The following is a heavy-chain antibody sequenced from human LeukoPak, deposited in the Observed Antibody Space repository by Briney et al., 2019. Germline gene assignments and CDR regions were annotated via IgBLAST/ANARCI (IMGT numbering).Heavy chain of an antibody. J-gene: IGHJ5*02. D-gene: IGHD6-6*01. V-gene: IGHV4-34*01. CDR2: INHSGST. CDR1: GGPFSGYY. CDR3: ARGRIAARRSNWFDP. Sequence: SETLSLTCAVYGGPFSGYYWSWIRQPPGKGLEWIGEINHSGSTNYNPSLKSRVTISVDTSKNQFSLKLSSVTAADTAVYYCARGRIAARRSNWFDPWGQGTLVTVSS.